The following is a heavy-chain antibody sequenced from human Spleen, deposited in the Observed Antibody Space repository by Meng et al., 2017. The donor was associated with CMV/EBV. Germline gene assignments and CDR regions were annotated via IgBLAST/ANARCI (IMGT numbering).Heavy chain of an antibody. D-gene: IGHD2-15*01. CDR2: ISFDGDNK. V-gene: IGHV3-30*04. CDR1: GFTFSSYP. CDR3: ARGKVPDYPGSLGDAFDF. J-gene: IGHJ3*01. Sequence: GESLKISCVASGFTFSSYPMHRVRQAPGKGLEWVAVISFDGDNKFYLDSVRGRFTISRDKFENTLYLQMNSLRREDTAVYYCARGKVPDYPGSLGDAFDFWGQGTMVTVSS.